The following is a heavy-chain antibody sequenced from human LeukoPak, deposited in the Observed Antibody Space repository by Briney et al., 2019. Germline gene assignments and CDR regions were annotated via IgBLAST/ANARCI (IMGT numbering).Heavy chain of an antibody. CDR2: IYTSGST. D-gene: IGHD3-22*01. CDR1: GGSISSYY. CDR3: ARGGYDSSGYHDY. Sequence: SETLSLTCTVSGGSISSYYWSWIRQPPGKGLEWIGYIYTSGSTNYNPSLKSRVTISVDTSKNQFSLKLSSVTAADTAVYYCARGGYDSSGYHDYWGQGTLVTVSS. V-gene: IGHV4-4*09. J-gene: IGHJ4*02.